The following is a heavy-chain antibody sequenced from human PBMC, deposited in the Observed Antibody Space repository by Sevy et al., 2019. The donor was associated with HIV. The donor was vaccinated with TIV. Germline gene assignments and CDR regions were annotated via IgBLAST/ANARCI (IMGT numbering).Heavy chain of an antibody. D-gene: IGHD3-3*01. V-gene: IGHV3-30-3*01. CDR2: ISDDGSRK. J-gene: IGHJ3*02. CDR1: GFSFSGYA. Sequence: GSLRLSCTASGFSFSGYAMHWVRQAPGKGLEWVVGISDDGSRKYYVDSVKDRFTISRDNSENTLYLEMNSLRSEDTAIYYCARDRWRFLEWLRVAFDIWGHGTMVTVSS. CDR3: ARDRWRFLEWLRVAFDI.